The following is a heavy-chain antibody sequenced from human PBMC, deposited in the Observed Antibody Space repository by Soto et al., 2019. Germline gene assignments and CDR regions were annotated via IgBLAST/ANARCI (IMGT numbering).Heavy chain of an antibody. J-gene: IGHJ4*02. CDR1: GGTFNSYA. CDR3: ARGWSYDILTGYSY. CDR2: IIPIFGTA. D-gene: IGHD3-9*01. V-gene: IGHV1-69*13. Sequence: ASVKVSCKASGGTFNSYAISWVRQAPGQGLEWMGGIIPIFGTANYAQKFQGRVTITADESTSTAYVELSSLRSEDTAVYYCARGWSYDILTGYSYWGQGTLVTVSS.